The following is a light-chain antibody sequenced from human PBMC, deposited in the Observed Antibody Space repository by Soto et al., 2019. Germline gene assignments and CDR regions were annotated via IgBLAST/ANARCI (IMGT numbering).Light chain of an antibody. CDR1: QSLSRSY. CDR3: QQHETLIT. CDR2: GAF. Sequence: VMTQYPATLSWSAGERASLSWRASQSLSRSYFAWYQHKPGQGPRLLIYGAFTRATGIPDRFSGSGSGTDFTLTISRLEPEDFAVDYCQQHETLITFGQGTRLEIK. J-gene: IGKJ5*01. V-gene: IGKV3-20*01.